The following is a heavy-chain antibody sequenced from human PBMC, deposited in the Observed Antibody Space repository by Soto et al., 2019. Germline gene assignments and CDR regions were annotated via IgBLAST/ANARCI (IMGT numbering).Heavy chain of an antibody. CDR1: GFTFSSYW. V-gene: IGHV3-74*01. D-gene: IGHD5-12*01. Sequence: EVQLVESGGGLVQPGGSLRLSCAASGFTFSSYWMHWVRQAPGKGLVWVSRINSDGSSTSYADSVKGRFTISRDNAKNTLYLQMTSLRAEDTAVYYCARVARGYSGYDSLHFDYWGQGTLVTVSS. J-gene: IGHJ4*02. CDR2: INSDGSST. CDR3: ARVARGYSGYDSLHFDY.